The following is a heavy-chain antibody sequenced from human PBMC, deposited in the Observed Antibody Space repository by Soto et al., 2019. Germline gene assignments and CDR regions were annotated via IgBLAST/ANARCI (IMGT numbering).Heavy chain of an antibody. D-gene: IGHD2-21*01. CDR3: AREVITPVHQAAEDAVDV. CDR1: GGSISSGNHF. J-gene: IGHJ3*01. Sequence: QVQLQESGPGLVKPSQTLSLTCIVSGGSISSGNHFCSLIRQPPGKGLGWMGYIFYGGPAYYNSSLKSRVTISVDTSKNHFSLNLSSLTAADTAMYYCAREVITPVHQAAEDAVDVWAQWTKVTVSS. V-gene: IGHV4-30-4*01. CDR2: IFYGGPA.